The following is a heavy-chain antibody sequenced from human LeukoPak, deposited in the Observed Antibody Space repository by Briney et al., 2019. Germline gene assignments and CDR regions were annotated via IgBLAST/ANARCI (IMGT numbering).Heavy chain of an antibody. CDR3: ARGGGQVGDYGFAY. J-gene: IGHJ1*01. Sequence: PGESLRLSCATFGFTVSTNYVSWVRQAPGKGLEGLSVMYYVWTTYYADSVRGRFTMSGDNSETTLYLQMNRLRAEDTAVYYCARGGGQVGDYGFAYWGQGTLATVPS. CDR2: MYYVWTT. CDR1: GFTVSTNY. D-gene: IGHD4-17*01. V-gene: IGHV3-53*01.